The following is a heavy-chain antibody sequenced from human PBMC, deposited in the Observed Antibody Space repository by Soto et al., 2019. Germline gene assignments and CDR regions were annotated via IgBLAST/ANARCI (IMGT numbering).Heavy chain of an antibody. Sequence: SETLSLTCTVSGGSISSYYWSWIRQPPGKGLEWIGYIYYSGSTNYNPSLKSRVTISVDTSKNQFSLKLSSVTAADTAVDYCARSNKAEYYDILTGYYPQRYWFDPWGQGTLVTVSS. CDR2: IYYSGST. CDR1: GGSISSYY. V-gene: IGHV4-59*01. CDR3: ARSNKAEYYDILTGYYPQRYWFDP. D-gene: IGHD3-9*01. J-gene: IGHJ5*02.